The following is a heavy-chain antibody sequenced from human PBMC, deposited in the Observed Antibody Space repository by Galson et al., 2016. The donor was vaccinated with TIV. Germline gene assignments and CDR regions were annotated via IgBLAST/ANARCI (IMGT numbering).Heavy chain of an antibody. CDR1: GFDFEDYM. J-gene: IGHJ5*02. CDR2: ISWDGSRR. V-gene: IGHV3-43*01. D-gene: IGHD2-21*02. CDR3: VKGGRDGALDP. Sequence: SLRLSCAATGFDFEDYMMHWVRQPPQKGLQWLSLISWDGSRRDYVDSLKDRFIISKDNNKKSLFLQIHSLRSEDTALYYCVKGGRDGALDPWGQGTLVTVSS.